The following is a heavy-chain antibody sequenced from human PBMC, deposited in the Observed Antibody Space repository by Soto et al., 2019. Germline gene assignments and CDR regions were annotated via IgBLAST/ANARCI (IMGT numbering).Heavy chain of an antibody. Sequence: GGSLRLSCAASGFTFSSYAMHWVRQAPGKGLEWVAVISYDGSNKYYADSVKGRFTISRDNSKNTLYLQMNSLRAEDTAVYYCATPLGYDSSGYSTPSNYYYYGMDVWGQGTTVTVSS. J-gene: IGHJ6*02. D-gene: IGHD3-22*01. V-gene: IGHV3-30-3*01. CDR3: ATPLGYDSSGYSTPSNYYYYGMDV. CDR2: ISYDGSNK. CDR1: GFTFSSYA.